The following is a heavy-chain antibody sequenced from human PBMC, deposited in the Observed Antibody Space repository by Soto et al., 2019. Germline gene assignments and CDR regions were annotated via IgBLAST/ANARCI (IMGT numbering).Heavy chain of an antibody. CDR2: INPSGGST. V-gene: IGHV1-46*01. CDR3: ARDGVGYYYGSGSYRPHYYYYGMDV. D-gene: IGHD3-10*01. J-gene: IGHJ6*02. Sequence: AASVKVSCKASGYTFTSYYMHWVRQAPGQGLEWMGIINPSGGSTSYAQKFQGRVTMSRDTSTSTVYMELSSLRSEDTAVYYCARDGVGYYYGSGSYRPHYYYYGMDVWGQGTTVTVSS. CDR1: GYTFTSYY.